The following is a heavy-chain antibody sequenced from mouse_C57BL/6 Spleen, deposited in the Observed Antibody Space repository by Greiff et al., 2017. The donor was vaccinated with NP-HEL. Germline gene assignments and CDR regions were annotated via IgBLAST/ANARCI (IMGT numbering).Heavy chain of an antibody. CDR2: INPNNGGT. J-gene: IGHJ2*01. D-gene: IGHD2-3*01. CDR1: GYTFTDYY. CDR3: ASHYDGYSDY. V-gene: IGHV1-26*01. Sequence: EVQLQQSGPELVKPGASVKISCKASGYTFTDYYMNWVKQSHGKSLEWIGDINPNNGGTSYNQKFKGKATLTVDKSSSTAYMELRSLTSEDSAVYYCASHYDGYSDYWGQGTTLTVSS.